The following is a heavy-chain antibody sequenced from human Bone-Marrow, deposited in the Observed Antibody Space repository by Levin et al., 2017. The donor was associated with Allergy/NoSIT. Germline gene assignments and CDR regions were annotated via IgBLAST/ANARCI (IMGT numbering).Heavy chain of an antibody. V-gene: IGHV5-10-1*01. D-gene: IGHD2-21*02. Sequence: GESLKISCQGSGYNFASYWINWVRQMPGKGLEWMGRIDPVNSNTDYSPSFQGHGTMSADRSITTAYLQWSSLAASASAMYYFAPLPYCGADCYSGDFDYWGQGTLVTVSS. CDR2: IDPVNSNT. CDR1: GYNFASYW. CDR3: APLPYCGADCYSGDFDY. J-gene: IGHJ4*02.